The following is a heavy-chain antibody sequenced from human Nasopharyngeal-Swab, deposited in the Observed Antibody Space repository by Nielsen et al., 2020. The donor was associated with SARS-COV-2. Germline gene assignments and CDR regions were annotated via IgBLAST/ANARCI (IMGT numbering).Heavy chain of an antibody. D-gene: IGHD6-19*01. Sequence: GESLKISCAASGFTFSTYSMIWVRQAPAKGPEWVSWISSSVSYIYYADSVKGRFTISRDNAKNALYLQMSSLRAEDTAVYYCARLPSAWGRRDFDYWGQGTLVTVSS. CDR3: ARLPSAWGRRDFDY. V-gene: IGHV3-21*06. J-gene: IGHJ4*02. CDR1: GFTFSTYS. CDR2: ISSSVSYI.